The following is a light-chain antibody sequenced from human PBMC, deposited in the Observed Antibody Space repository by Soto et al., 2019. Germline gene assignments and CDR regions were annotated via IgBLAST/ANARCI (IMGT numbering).Light chain of an antibody. J-gene: IGLJ2*01. V-gene: IGLV1-44*01. CDR2: ATN. CDR3: AAWDDTLNGPL. Sequence: QSVLTQPPSASGAPGQTVTISCSWSRSNVGRNAVSWYQQVPGMAPKLLVFATNKRPSGVPDRFSGSASGASASLAISGLQSEDEADYYCAAWDDTLNGPLFGGGTKVTVL. CDR1: RSNVGRNA.